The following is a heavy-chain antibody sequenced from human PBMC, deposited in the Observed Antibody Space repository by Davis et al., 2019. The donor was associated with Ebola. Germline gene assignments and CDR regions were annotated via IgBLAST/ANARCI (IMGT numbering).Heavy chain of an antibody. CDR1: GFTFSDYH. J-gene: IGHJ6*02. CDR3: ARGSRNMDV. V-gene: IGHV3-7*03. Sequence: GESLKISCAASGFTFSDYHMSWIRQAPGKGLEWVAKIKEDGSEKLEVDSVKGRFTISRDNARNTVSLQMNSLRAEDTAVYYCARGSRNMDVWGQGTTVTVSS. CDR2: IKEDGSEK.